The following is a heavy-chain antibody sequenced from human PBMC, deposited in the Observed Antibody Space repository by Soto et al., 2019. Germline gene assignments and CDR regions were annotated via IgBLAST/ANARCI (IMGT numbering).Heavy chain of an antibody. CDR2: ISGSGVRT. CDR3: AKDHAREQFVRGENWFDS. J-gene: IGHJ5*01. V-gene: IGHV3-23*01. Sequence: PGGSLRLSCTASGFTFTNYAMSWARQAPGKGLEWVSTISGSGVRTYYADSVKGRFTVSRDNSKSTLDLQMNSLRAEDTAIYYCAKDHAREQFVRGENWFDSWGQGTLVTVSS. D-gene: IGHD6-6*01. CDR1: GFTFTNYA.